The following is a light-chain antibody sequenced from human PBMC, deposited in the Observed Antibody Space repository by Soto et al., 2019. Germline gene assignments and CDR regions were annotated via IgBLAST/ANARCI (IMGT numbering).Light chain of an antibody. Sequence: AIQVTQSPSSLSASVGGRVTITCRASQDIRGALAWYQQKPGKAPKLLIYDVSTVQSGVPSRFSGRGSGTEFTLTITSLQPEDFATYYCQQFNIYPITFGQGTRLDI. J-gene: IGKJ5*01. V-gene: IGKV1-13*02. CDR1: QDIRGA. CDR3: QQFNIYPIT. CDR2: DVS.